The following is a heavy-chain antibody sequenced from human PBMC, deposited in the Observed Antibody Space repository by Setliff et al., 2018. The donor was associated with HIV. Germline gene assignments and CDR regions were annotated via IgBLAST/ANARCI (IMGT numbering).Heavy chain of an antibody. V-gene: IGHV1-69-2*01. CDR1: GYTFTDYY. CDR2: VDPEDGET. Sequence: ASVKVSCKASGYTFTDYYIHWVQQAPGKGLEWMGRVDPEDGETVYAEKFQGRVTITADTSTDTAYMELGSLRSEDTAVYYCARGGANPSWFDSWGQGTLVTVSS. D-gene: IGHD3-16*01. CDR3: ARGGANPSWFDS. J-gene: IGHJ5*01.